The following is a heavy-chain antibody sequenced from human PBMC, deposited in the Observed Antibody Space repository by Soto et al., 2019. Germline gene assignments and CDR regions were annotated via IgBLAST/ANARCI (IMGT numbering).Heavy chain of an antibody. CDR3: AKDRELRRYYSYGMDV. CDR1: GFTFSSYG. V-gene: IGHV3-30*18. CDR2: ISFDGSNR. Sequence: PGGSLRLSCAASGFTFSSYGMHWVRQAPGKGLEWVAVISFDGSNRYYADSVKGRFTISRDNSKNTLYLQMNSLRPADTAVYYCAKDRELRRYYSYGMDVWGQGTTVTVYS. D-gene: IGHD1-26*01. J-gene: IGHJ6*02.